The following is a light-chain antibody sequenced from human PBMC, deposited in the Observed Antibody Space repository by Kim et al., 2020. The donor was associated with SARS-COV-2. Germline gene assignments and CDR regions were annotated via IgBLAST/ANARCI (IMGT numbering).Light chain of an antibody. J-gene: IGLJ1*01. CDR2: KDS. CDR3: QSADSSGTYV. V-gene: IGLV3-25*03. Sequence: SYELTQPPSVSVSPGQTARITCSGDALPKQYAYWYQQKPGQAPVLVIYKDSERPSGIPERFSGSSSGTTDTLTISGVQAEDEADYYCQSADSSGTYVFGT. CDR1: ALPKQY.